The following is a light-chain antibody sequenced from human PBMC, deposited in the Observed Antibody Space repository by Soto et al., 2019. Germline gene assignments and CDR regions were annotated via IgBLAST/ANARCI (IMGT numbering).Light chain of an antibody. CDR1: SSNIGTGYD. V-gene: IGLV1-40*01. CDR2: GNT. J-gene: IGLJ1*01. CDR3: QSYDNSLSTYV. Sequence: QSVLTQPPSVSGAPGQRVTISCTGSSSNIGTGYDVHWYQQLPGTAPKVLIYGNTNRPSGVPDRFSGSKPGTSASLAITGLQAEDEADYYCQSYDNSLSTYVFGTGPKVTVL.